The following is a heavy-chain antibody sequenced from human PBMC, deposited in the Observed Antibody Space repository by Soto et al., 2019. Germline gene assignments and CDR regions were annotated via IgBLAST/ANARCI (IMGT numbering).Heavy chain of an antibody. V-gene: IGHV4-4*02. J-gene: IGHJ5*02. CDR3: ARASYSYGLRGDWFDP. CDR2: IYHSGST. CDR1: GGSISSSNW. Sequence: SETLSLTCAVSGGSISSSNWWSWVRQPPGKGLEWIGEIYHSGSTNYNPSLKSRVTISVDKSKNQFSLKLSSVTAADTAVYYCARASYSYGLRGDWFDPWGQGTLVTVSS. D-gene: IGHD5-18*01.